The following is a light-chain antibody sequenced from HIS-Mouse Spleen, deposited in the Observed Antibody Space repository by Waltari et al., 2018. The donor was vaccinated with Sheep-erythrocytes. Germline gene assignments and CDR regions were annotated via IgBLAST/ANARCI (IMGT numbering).Light chain of an antibody. J-gene: IGLJ3*02. CDR1: KLGDKY. Sequence: SYELTQPPSVSVSPGQTASITCSGDKLGDKYACWYQQKPGQSPVLVIYEDSKRPSGIPGRFSGSSSGTMATLTISGAQVEDEADYYCYSTDSSGNHSNWVFGGGTKLTVL. CDR2: EDS. CDR3: YSTDSSGNHSNWV. V-gene: IGLV3-10*01.